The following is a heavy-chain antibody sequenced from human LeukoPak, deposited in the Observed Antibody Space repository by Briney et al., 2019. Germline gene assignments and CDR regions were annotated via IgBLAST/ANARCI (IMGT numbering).Heavy chain of an antibody. Sequence: GGSLRLSCAASGFTFSSYGMHWVRQAPGKGLEWVAVISYDGSNKYYADSVKGRFTISRDNSKNTLYLQMNSLRAEDTAVYYCAKGVSYYLSVDYWGQGTLVTVSS. CDR1: GFTFSSYG. CDR2: ISYDGSNK. CDR3: AKGVSYYLSVDY. V-gene: IGHV3-30*18. D-gene: IGHD1-26*01. J-gene: IGHJ4*02.